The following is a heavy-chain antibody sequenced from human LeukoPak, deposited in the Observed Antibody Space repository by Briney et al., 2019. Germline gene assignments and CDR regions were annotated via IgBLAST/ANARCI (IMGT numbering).Heavy chain of an antibody. J-gene: IGHJ3*02. Sequence: GGSLRLSCAASGFTFSSSAMSWVRQAPGKGLEGVSAISGSGDSTYYADSVKGRFTISRDNSKNTLYLQMNSLRVEDTAVYFCAKDRSSGSRRAYGFDIWGRGTMVAVSS. V-gene: IGHV3-23*01. CDR2: ISGSGDST. CDR1: GFTFSSSA. CDR3: AKDRSSGSRRAYGFDI. D-gene: IGHD3-10*01.